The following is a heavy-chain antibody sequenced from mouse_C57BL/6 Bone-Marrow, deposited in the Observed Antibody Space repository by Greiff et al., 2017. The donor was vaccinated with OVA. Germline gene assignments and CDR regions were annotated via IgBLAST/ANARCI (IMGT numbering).Heavy chain of an antibody. V-gene: IGHV1-81*01. D-gene: IGHD1-1*01. CDR3: ARGWSSGFDY. J-gene: IGHJ2*01. CDR2: IYPRSGNT. Sequence: VQLQQSGAELARPGASVKLSCKASGYTFTSYGISWVKQRTGQGLEWIGEIYPRSGNTYYNEKFKGKATLTADKSSSTAYMELRSLTSEDSAVYFCARGWSSGFDYWGQGTTLTVSS. CDR1: GYTFTSYG.